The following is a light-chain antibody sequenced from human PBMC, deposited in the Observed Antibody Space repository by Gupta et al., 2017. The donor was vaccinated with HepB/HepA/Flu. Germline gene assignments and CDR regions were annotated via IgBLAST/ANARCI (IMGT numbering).Light chain of an antibody. Sequence: EIVFTHSPVTLSFSPGESATLSCRASQSVSRYLAWYQQKPGQPPSVLVFDASNRATGVPARFSGSGSGTDFTLTISSLEPEDFAVYYCQQRFNWPLTFGGGTRVEIK. CDR3: QQRFNWPLT. J-gene: IGKJ4*01. CDR2: DAS. V-gene: IGKV3-11*01. CDR1: QSVSRY.